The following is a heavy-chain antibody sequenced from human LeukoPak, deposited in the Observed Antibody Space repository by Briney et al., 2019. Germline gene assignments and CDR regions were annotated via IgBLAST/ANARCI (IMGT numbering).Heavy chain of an antibody. CDR2: IYTSGST. J-gene: IGHJ6*03. Sequence: PSETLSLTXTVSGGSISSYYWSWIRQPAGKGLEWIGRIYTSGSTNYNPSLKSRVTMSVDTSKNKFSLKLSSVTAADTAVYYCARAADTAMYYYYYMDVWGKGTTVTVSS. CDR1: GGSISSYY. CDR3: ARAADTAMYYYYYMDV. D-gene: IGHD5-18*01. V-gene: IGHV4-4*07.